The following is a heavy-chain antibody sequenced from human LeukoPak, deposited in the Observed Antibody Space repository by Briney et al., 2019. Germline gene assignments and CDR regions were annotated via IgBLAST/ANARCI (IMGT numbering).Heavy chain of an antibody. J-gene: IGHJ5*02. CDR2: IKSKNVGGTT. CDR3: TSHAAFDP. CDR1: GFTFSSYA. Sequence: GGSLRLSCAASGFTFSSYAMSWVRQAPGKGLEWVGRIKSKNVGGTTDYAAPVKGRFTISRDDSKNTVYLQMNSLKIEDTAVYYCTSHAAFDPWGQGTLVTVSS. V-gene: IGHV3-15*01.